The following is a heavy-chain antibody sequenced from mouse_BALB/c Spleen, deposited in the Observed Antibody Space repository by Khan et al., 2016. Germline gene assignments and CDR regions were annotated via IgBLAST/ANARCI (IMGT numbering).Heavy chain of an antibody. CDR2: IDPANGNT. V-gene: IGHV14-3*02. J-gene: IGHJ3*01. CDR1: GFNIKDTY. CDR3: ASRLAY. Sequence: VQLQQSGAELVKPGASVKLSCTASGFNIKDTYMHWVNQRPEQGLEWIGRIDPANGNTKYDPKFQGKATITADTSSNAAYLQLSSLTSADTAVYYCASRLAYWGQGTLVTVSA.